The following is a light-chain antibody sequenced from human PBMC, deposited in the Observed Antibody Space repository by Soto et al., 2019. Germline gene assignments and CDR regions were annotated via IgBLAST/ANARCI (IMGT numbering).Light chain of an antibody. CDR2: XAS. V-gene: IGKV3-11*01. Sequence: DMVLTQSTATLSLSPGEGATLSCRASQSFXSYFGWYQQKPGQAPRLLNAXASNRATGIPARFSGSGSGTDFTITISSLEAEDVAVYYCQQRSNSLTFGQGTKVDIK. CDR1: QSFXSY. CDR3: QQRSNSLT. J-gene: IGKJ1*01.